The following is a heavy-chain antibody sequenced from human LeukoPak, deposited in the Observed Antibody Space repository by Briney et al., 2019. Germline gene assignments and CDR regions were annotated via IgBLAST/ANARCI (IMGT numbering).Heavy chain of an antibody. J-gene: IGHJ4*02. CDR1: GYRFTSSY. V-gene: IGHV1-46*01. CDR2: INPSRGGT. D-gene: IGHD5-18*01. Sequence: ASVKVSCKASGYRFTSSYMLWVRQAPGQGLEWMGIINPSRGGTSYAQKFQGRVTMTSDMSTSTVYMELSSLRSEDTAVYYCTSRDTPVDFDYWGQGTLVTVSS. CDR3: TSRDTPVDFDY.